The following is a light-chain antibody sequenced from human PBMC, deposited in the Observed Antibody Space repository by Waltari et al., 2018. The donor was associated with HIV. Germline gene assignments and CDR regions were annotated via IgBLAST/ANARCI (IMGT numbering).Light chain of an antibody. CDR1: TSNIGTNI. V-gene: IGLV1-44*01. J-gene: IGLJ2*01. CDR3: AAWEDTRDGL. CDR2: SIT. Sequence: QSVLTQPPSASGTPGQNVTISCSGNTSNIGTNIVNWYQQFPGAAPKLLIYSITRRPSGVPARFSGSRAGTSASLAISGLESEDEADYFWAAWEDTRDGLFGGETKLTVL.